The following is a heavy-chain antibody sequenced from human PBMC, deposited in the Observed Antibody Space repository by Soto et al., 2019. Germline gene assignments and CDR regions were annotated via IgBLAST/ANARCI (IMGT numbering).Heavy chain of an antibody. CDR3: ARGEAPRAYCSSTSCLPSYYYYYGMDV. D-gene: IGHD2-2*01. CDR1: GYTFTGYY. J-gene: IGHJ6*02. V-gene: IGHV1-2*04. CDR2: INPNSGGT. Sequence: ASVKVSCKASGYTFTGYYMHWVRQAPGQGLEWMGWINPNSGGTNYAQKFQGWVTMTRDTSISTAYMGLSRLRSDDTAVYYCARGEAPRAYCSSTSCLPSYYYYYGMDVWGQGTTVTVSS.